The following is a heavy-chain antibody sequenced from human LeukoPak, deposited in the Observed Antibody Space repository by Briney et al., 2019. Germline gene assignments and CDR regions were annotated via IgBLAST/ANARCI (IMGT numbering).Heavy chain of an antibody. CDR1: GYTFTSYG. CDR2: INAYNGNT. Sequence: ASVKVSCKASGYTFTSYGISWVRQAPGQGLEWMGWINAYNGNTNYVQKLQGRVTMTTDTSTSTAYMGLRSLRSDDTAVYYCARDRYYDSSGRRDFQYWGQGTLVTVSS. D-gene: IGHD3-22*01. CDR3: ARDRYYDSSGRRDFQY. J-gene: IGHJ1*01. V-gene: IGHV1-18*01.